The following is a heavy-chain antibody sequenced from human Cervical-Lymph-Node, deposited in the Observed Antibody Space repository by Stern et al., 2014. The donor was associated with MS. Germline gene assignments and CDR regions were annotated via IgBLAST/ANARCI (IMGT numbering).Heavy chain of an antibody. D-gene: IGHD2-15*01. CDR3: ARDGYCSGGSCYSYYDS. CDR2: IWYDGSHK. Sequence: VQLEESGGGVVQPGRSLRLSCTASGFTFSNYGMYWVRQAPGKGLEWVAVIWYDGSHKFCADSVKGRFTIFRDNSKNTLYLQMNSLRAEDTAVYYCARDGYCSGGSCYSYYDSWGQGTLVTVSS. J-gene: IGHJ4*02. CDR1: GFTFSNYG. V-gene: IGHV3-33*01.